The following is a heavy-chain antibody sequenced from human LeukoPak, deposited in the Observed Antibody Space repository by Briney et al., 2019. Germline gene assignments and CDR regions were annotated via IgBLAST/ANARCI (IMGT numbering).Heavy chain of an antibody. V-gene: IGHV4-34*01. Sequence: SETLSLTCVVYGGSFSGHYWSWIRQPPGKGLEWIGDINQSGRANYNPSLKSHVTISIDTSKNQFSLNLNSVTAADTAVYYCVRNFDYWGQGTLVTVSS. CDR1: GGSFSGHY. J-gene: IGHJ4*02. CDR3: VRNFDY. CDR2: INQSGRA.